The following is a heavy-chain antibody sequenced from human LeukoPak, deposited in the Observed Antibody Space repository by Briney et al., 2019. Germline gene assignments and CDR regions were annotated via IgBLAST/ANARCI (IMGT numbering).Heavy chain of an antibody. D-gene: IGHD1-26*01. J-gene: IGHJ4*02. CDR2: IYYSGST. CDR3: ARATWELLHFDY. V-gene: IGHV4-30-4*08. CDR1: GGSISSGDYY. Sequence: SSXTLSLTCTVSGGSISSGDYYWSWIRQPPGKGLEWIGYIYYSGSTYYNPSLKSRVTISVDTSKNQFSLKLSSVTAADTAVYYCARATWELLHFDYWGQGTLVTVSS.